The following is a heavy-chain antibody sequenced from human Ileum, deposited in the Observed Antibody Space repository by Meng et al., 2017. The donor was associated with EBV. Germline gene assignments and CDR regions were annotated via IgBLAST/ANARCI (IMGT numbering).Heavy chain of an antibody. CDR3: ACYSRGGSGLGS. J-gene: IGHJ5*02. V-gene: IGHV4-30-4*01. CDR2: PFESGSP. CDR1: GCSISRGGYH. Sequence: QVQLPESGPGLVKPSQXLSLTCAVSGCSISRGGYHWSWIRQPPGKGLEWIGYPFESGSPYDNPSLKSRLTISVDTSKNQFSLKLSSVTAADTAVYYWACYSRGGSGLGSWGQGTLVTVSS. D-gene: IGHD3-16*01.